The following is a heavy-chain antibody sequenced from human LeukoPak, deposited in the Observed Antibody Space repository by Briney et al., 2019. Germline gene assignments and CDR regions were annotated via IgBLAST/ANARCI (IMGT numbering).Heavy chain of an antibody. V-gene: IGHV3-30*18. CDR3: AKDNIVAAGGFDY. CDR1: GFTFSSYG. J-gene: IGHJ4*02. Sequence: GSLRLSCAASGFTFSSYGMHWVRQAPGKGLEWVAVISYDGSNKYYADSVKGRFTTSRDNSKNTLYLQMNSLRAEDTAVYYCAKDNIVAAGGFDYWGQGTLVTVSS. CDR2: ISYDGSNK. D-gene: IGHD6-13*01.